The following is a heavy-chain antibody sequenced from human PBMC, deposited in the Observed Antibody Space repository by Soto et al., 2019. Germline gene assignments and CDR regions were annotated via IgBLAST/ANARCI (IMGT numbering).Heavy chain of an antibody. CDR2: VRSDGDTT. J-gene: IGHJ4*02. CDR1: GFTFSRYG. CDR3: AKGKGVGATPDGANC. V-gene: IGHV3-23*01. Sequence: EVQVLESGGGLVQPGGSLRLSCAASGFTFSRYGMNWVRQAPGKGLEWVSGVRSDGDTTYNADSVKGRFTVSRVNFRNTVDLQMNNLRVEDTAVYYCAKGKGVGATPDGANCWGQGTLVTVSS. D-gene: IGHD1-26*01.